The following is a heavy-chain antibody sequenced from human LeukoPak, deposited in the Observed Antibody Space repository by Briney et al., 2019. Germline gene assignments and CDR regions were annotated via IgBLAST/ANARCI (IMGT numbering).Heavy chain of an antibody. V-gene: IGHV1-18*01. CDR3: ARAGIYDSSGYVDY. CDR1: GYTFTSYG. D-gene: IGHD3-22*01. Sequence: VKVSCKASGYTFTSYGISWVRQAPGQGLEWMGWISAYNGNTNYAQKLQGRVTMTTDTSTSTAYMELRSQRSDDTAVYYCARAGIYDSSGYVDYWGQGTLVTVSS. CDR2: ISAYNGNT. J-gene: IGHJ4*02.